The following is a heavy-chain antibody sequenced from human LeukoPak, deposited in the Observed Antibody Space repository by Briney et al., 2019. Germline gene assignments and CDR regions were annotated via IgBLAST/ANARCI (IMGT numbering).Heavy chain of an antibody. J-gene: IGHJ4*02. CDR3: ARVSPPQYYYDSSGSISFDY. V-gene: IGHV1-46*03. Sequence: ASVKVSCKASGYAFTGYYMHWVRQAPGQGLEWMGIITPSGGSTSYAQKFQGRVTMTRDTSTSTVYMELSSLRPEDTAVYYCARVSPPQYYYDSSGSISFDYWGQGTLVTVSS. CDR1: GYAFTGYY. D-gene: IGHD3-22*01. CDR2: ITPSGGST.